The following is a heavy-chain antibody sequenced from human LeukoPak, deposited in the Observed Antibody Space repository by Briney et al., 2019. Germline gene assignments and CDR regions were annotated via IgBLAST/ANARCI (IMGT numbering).Heavy chain of an antibody. V-gene: IGHV3-21*01. J-gene: IGHJ4*02. CDR1: GFTFSSYG. Sequence: GGSLRLSCAASGFTFSSYGMNWVRQAPGKELEWVSSISSSSSYIYYADSVKGRFTISRDNAKNSLYLQMNSLRAEDTAVYYCARVGSSSSFFAYFDYWGQGTLVTVSS. CDR3: ARVGSSSSFFAYFDY. CDR2: ISSSSSYI. D-gene: IGHD6-6*01.